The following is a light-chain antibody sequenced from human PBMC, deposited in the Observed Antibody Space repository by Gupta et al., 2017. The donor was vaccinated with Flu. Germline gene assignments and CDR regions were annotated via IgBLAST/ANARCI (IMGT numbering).Light chain of an antibody. J-gene: IGLJ1*01. CDR3: SSYSSGSTPLV. CDR2: EVT. CDR1: SSDVGGYGF. Sequence: QSALTQPASVSGSPGQSITISCTGTSSDVGGYGFVSWYQQHPGKAPKFIIYEVTNRPSGVSNRFSGSKSGNTASLTISGLQPEDEADYYCSSYSSGSTPLVFGAGTKVTVL. V-gene: IGLV2-14*01.